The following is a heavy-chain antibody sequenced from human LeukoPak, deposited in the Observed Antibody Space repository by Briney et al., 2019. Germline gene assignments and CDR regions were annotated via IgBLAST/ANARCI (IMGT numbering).Heavy chain of an antibody. CDR3: TPVMVEDRGF. D-gene: IGHD2-21*01. J-gene: IGHJ4*02. CDR1: GFIFNKAW. Sequence: GRSLRLSCAAAGFIFNKAWMNWVRQAPGKGPEWVGRIKSNNDGGTTDYASPVEGRFIISRDDSKNTIYLQMNRLIIDDTAIYYCTPVMVEDRGFWGQGTLFTVSS. V-gene: IGHV3-15*01. CDR2: IKSNNDGGTT.